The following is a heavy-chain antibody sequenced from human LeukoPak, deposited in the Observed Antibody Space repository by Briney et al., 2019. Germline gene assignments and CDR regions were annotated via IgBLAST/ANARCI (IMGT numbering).Heavy chain of an antibody. CDR2: IIPILGTA. V-gene: IGHV1-69*04. D-gene: IGHD2-21*02. J-gene: IGHJ5*02. CDR1: GGTFSSYA. Sequence: ASVKVSCKASGGTFSSYAISWVRQAPGQGLEWMGRIIPILGTANYAQKFQGRVTITADKSTSTAYMELSSLRSEDTAVYYCARDQEDIVVVTANPFDPWGQGTLVTVSS. CDR3: ARDQEDIVVVTANPFDP.